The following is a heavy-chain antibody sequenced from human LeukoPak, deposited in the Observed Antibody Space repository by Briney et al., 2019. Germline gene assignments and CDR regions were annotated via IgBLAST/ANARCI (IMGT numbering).Heavy chain of an antibody. J-gene: IGHJ4*02. V-gene: IGHV1-18*01. Sequence: GASVKVSCKASGYTFTSYGISWVRQAPGQGLEWMGWISAYNGNTNYAQKFQGRVTMTTDTSTSTAYMELRSLTSDDTAVYYCARAIDYYGSGIPPPDNWGQGTLVTVSS. CDR1: GYTFTSYG. D-gene: IGHD3-10*01. CDR3: ARAIDYYGSGIPPPDN. CDR2: ISAYNGNT.